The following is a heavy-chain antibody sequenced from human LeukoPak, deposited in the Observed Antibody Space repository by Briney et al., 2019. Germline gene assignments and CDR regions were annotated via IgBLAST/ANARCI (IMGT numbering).Heavy chain of an antibody. V-gene: IGHV3-23*01. CDR3: AKAPQLWIDY. D-gene: IGHD5-18*01. Sequence: GGSLRLSCAASGFTFSSYAMSWVRQAPGKGLEWVSAISGSGVSTYHADSVKGRFTISRDNSKNTLYLQMNSLRAEDTAVYYCAKAPQLWIDYWGQGTLVTVSS. J-gene: IGHJ4*02. CDR2: ISGSGVST. CDR1: GFTFSSYA.